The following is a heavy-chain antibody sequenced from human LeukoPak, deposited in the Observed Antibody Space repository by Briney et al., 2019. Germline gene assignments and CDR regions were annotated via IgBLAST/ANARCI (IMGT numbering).Heavy chain of an antibody. J-gene: IGHJ4*02. CDR1: GGSISSGDCY. CDR2: IYYSGST. CDR3: ARLRRTYGDLDY. D-gene: IGHD4-17*01. V-gene: IGHV4-30-4*01. Sequence: PSETLSLTCTVSGGSISSGDCYWSWIRQPPGKGLEWIGYIYYSGSTYYNPSLKSRVTISVDTSKNQFSLKLSSVTAADTAVYYCARLRRTYGDLDYWGQGTLVTVSS.